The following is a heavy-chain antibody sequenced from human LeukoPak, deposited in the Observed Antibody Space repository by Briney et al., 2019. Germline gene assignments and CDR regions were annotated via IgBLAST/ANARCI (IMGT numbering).Heavy chain of an antibody. V-gene: IGHV3-15*01. CDR2: IKSKTDGGTT. J-gene: IGHJ4*02. D-gene: IGHD3-22*01. CDR3: TTDRPQYYYDSSGYCPFDY. Sequence: PGGSLRLSCAASGFTFSNAWMSWVRQAPGKGLEWVGRIKSKTDGGTTDYAARVKGRFTISRDDSKNTLYLQMNSLKTEDTAVYYCTTDRPQYYYDSSGYCPFDYWGQGTLVTVSS. CDR1: GFTFSNAW.